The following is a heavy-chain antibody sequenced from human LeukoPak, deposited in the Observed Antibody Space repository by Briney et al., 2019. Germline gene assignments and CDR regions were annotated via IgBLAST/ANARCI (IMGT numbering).Heavy chain of an antibody. CDR1: GFTFSSYG. V-gene: IGHV3-30*18. D-gene: IGHD3-16*02. CDR3: AKDHANVWGSYRFDY. J-gene: IGHJ4*02. Sequence: GRSLRLSCAASGFTFSSYGMHWVRQAPGKGLEWVAVISYDGSNKYYADSVEGRFTISRDNSKNTLYLQMNSLRAEDTAVYYCAKDHANVWGSYRFDYWGQGTLVTVSS. CDR2: ISYDGSNK.